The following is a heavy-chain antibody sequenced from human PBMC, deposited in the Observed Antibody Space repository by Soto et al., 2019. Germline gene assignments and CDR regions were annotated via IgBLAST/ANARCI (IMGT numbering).Heavy chain of an antibody. Sequence: WETLSLTCTVSGGSISSYYRSWIRQPPGKGLEWIGYIYYSGSTNYNPSLKSRVTISVDTSKNQFSLKLSSVTAADTAVYYCARKPRPIVPAAIDDAFDIWGQGTMVTVSS. CDR2: IYYSGST. D-gene: IGHD2-2*02. J-gene: IGHJ3*02. V-gene: IGHV4-59*01. CDR1: GGSISSYY. CDR3: ARKPRPIVPAAIDDAFDI.